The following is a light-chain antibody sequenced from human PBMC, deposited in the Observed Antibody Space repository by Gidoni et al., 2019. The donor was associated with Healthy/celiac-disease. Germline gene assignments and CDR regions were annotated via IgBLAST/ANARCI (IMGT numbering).Light chain of an antibody. J-gene: IGLJ2*01. CDR2: RNN. Sequence: SVLTQPPSASGTPGQRVTISSSGSSSNIGSNYVYWYQQLPGTAPKLLIYRNNQRPSGVPDRFSGSKSGTSASRAISGLRSEDEADYYGAAWDDSLSGVVFGGGTKLTVL. V-gene: IGLV1-47*01. CDR3: AAWDDSLSGVV. CDR1: SSNIGSNY.